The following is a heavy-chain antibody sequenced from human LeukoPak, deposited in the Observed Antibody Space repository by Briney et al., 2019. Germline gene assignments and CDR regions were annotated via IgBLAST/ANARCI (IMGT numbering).Heavy chain of an antibody. V-gene: IGHV4-59*12. CDR2: IYYSGST. Sequence: SETLSLTCTVSGGSISSYYWSWIRQPPGKGLEWIGYIYYSGSTNYNPSLKSRVTISVDTSKNQFSLKVSSVTAADTAVYYCARDPPRRRFDYWGQGTLVTVSS. J-gene: IGHJ4*02. CDR1: GGSISSYY. CDR3: ARDPPRRRFDY.